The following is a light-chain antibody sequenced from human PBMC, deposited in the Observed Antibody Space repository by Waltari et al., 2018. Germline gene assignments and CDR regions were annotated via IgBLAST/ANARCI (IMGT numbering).Light chain of an antibody. V-gene: IGLV2-23*03. CDR3: CSFAGSSTFV. CDR2: EGT. CDR1: SSDVGAYNL. J-gene: IGLJ2*01. Sequence: QSALTQPASVSGSPGQSITISCTGISSDVGAYNLFSWYQHHPGKAPKLIIYEGTKRPSGVSNRFSGSQSGNTASLTISGLQAEDEADYSCCSFAGSSTFVFGGGTKLTVL.